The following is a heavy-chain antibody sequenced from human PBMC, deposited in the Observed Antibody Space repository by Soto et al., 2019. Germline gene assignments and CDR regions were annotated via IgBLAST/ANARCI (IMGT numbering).Heavy chain of an antibody. V-gene: IGHV2-5*02. D-gene: IGHD5-12*01. J-gene: IGHJ4*02. CDR2: IYWDDDK. Sequence: QITLKESGPTLVKPTQTLTLTYTLSGFSLSTSGVGVGWIRQPPGKALEWLALIYWDDDKRYSPSLKSRVTITKDTSKNQVALTMTNMDPVDTATYYCTLSTIVGTILRFDFWGQGTLVTVSS. CDR3: TLSTIVGTILRFDF. CDR1: GFSLSTSGVG.